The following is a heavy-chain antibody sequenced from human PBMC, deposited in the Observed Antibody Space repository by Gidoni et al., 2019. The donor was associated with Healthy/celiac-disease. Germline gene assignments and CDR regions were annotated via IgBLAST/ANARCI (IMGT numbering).Heavy chain of an antibody. CDR3: AGGVVVVAATSHYYYYYGMDV. J-gene: IGHJ6*02. CDR2: IIPSLGIA. D-gene: IGHD2-15*01. Sequence: QVQLVQSGAEVQKPGSSVKVSCKASGGTFSSYATIWGRQAPGQGLEWMGRIIPSLGIANYAQKFQGRVTITADKSTSTAYMELSSLRSEDTAVYYCAGGVVVVAATSHYYYYYGMDVWGQGTTVTVSS. V-gene: IGHV1-69*04. CDR1: GGTFSSYA.